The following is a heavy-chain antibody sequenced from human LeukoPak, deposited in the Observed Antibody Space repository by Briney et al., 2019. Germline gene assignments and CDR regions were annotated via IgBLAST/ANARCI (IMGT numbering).Heavy chain of an antibody. Sequence: GGSLRLSCVASGFTFSSSDWRTWVRQPPGEGLEGLANIKQDGSEKHYVDAVKGRFTISRDNAKNTLYLQMNSLTAEDTAVYYCAKPAYCGGDCLPDSWGQGTLVTVSS. CDR2: IKQDGSEK. V-gene: IGHV3-7*01. J-gene: IGHJ4*02. D-gene: IGHD2-21*02. CDR3: AKPAYCGGDCLPDS. CDR1: GFTFSSSDW.